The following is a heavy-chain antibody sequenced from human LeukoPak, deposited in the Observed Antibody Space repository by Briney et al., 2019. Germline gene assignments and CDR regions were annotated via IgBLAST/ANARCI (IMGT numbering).Heavy chain of an antibody. V-gene: IGHV4-39*07. CDR3: ARVYDFWTYYMDV. CDR1: GGSISSSSYY. D-gene: IGHD3-3*01. CDR2: INHSGST. J-gene: IGHJ6*03. Sequence: SETLSLTCTVSGGSISSSSYYWGWIRQPPGKGLEWIGEINHSGSTNYNPSLKSRVTISVDTSKNQFSLKLSSVTAADTAVYYCARVYDFWTYYMDVWGKGTTVTVSS.